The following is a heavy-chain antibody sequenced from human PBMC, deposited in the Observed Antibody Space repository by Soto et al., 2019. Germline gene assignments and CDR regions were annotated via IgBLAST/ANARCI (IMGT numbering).Heavy chain of an antibody. CDR1: GGSISSSSYY. Sequence: LSLTCTVSGGSISSSSYYWGWIRQPPGKGLEWIGSIYYSGSTYYNPSLKSRVTISKDTSKNQFSLKLSSVTAADTAMYYCGKDAGGRGNGAFDIWGQGTMVTV. D-gene: IGHD3-16*01. CDR3: GKDAGGRGNGAFDI. J-gene: IGHJ3*02. V-gene: IGHV4-39*07. CDR2: IYYSGST.